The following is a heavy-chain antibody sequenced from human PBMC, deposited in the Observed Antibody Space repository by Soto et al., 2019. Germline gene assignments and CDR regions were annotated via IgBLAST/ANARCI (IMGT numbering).Heavy chain of an antibody. J-gene: IGHJ4*02. CDR1: GFTFSGSA. CDR2: IRSKANSYAT. CDR3: IGSFRWKLDY. V-gene: IGHV3-73*02. Sequence: EVQLVESGGGLVQPGGSLKLSCAASGFTFSGSAMHWVRQASGKGLEWVGRIRSKANSYATAYAASVKGRFTISSDDSKNTAYLQMNSLKTEDTAVYYCIGSFRWKLDYWGQGTLVTVSS. D-gene: IGHD1-1*01.